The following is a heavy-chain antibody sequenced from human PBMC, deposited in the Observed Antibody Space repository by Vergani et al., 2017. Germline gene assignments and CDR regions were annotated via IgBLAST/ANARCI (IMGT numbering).Heavy chain of an antibody. D-gene: IGHD3-9*01. V-gene: IGHV1-46*03. CDR3: ARGDYGILTGYRY. CDR1: GYTFSNYY. J-gene: IGHJ4*02. Sequence: QVQVVQSGAEVKTSGASVKVSCKTSGYTFSNYYMHWVRQAPGQGLEWMGIINPSGGHTNYAQKFQGRVTMTRDTSTSTVYMELSSLSSEDTAISYCARGDYGILTGYRYWGQGTLVTVSA. CDR2: INPSGGHT.